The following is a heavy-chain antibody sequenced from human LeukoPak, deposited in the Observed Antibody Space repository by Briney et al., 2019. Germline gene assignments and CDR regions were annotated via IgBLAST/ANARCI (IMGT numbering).Heavy chain of an antibody. CDR3: ARDQYDTWSRRGNFDS. V-gene: IGHV3-7*03. CDR2: IKLDGSEK. CDR1: GFTFSGYW. J-gene: IGHJ4*02. Sequence: GGSLRLSCADSGFTFSGYWMNWVRQAPGKGLEWVANIKLDGSEKNYVDSVKGRFTISRDNTKNSLYLQMNSLRVEDTAVFYCARDQYDTWSRRGNFDSWGQGTLVIVSS. D-gene: IGHD3-3*01.